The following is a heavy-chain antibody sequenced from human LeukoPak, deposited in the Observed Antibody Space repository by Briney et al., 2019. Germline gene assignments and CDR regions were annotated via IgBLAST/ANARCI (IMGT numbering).Heavy chain of an antibody. CDR3: ARRAGATVSIDY. CDR2: IYPGDSDT. D-gene: IGHD1-26*01. Sequence: GESLKISCRASGYKFAKYWVAWLRQMPGKGLEWMGIIYPGDSDTRYSPSFQGQVTISADKSINTAYLQWSSLKASDTAMYYCARRAGATVSIDYWGQGTLVTVSS. V-gene: IGHV5-51*01. J-gene: IGHJ4*02. CDR1: GYKFAKYW.